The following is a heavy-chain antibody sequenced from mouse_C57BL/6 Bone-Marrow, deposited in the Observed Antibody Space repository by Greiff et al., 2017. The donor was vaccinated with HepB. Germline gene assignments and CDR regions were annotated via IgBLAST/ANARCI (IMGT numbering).Heavy chain of an antibody. D-gene: IGHD3-2*02. CDR1: GYTFTSHW. CDR2: IFPGSGST. CDR3: ARFIPDSSGQVDYYAMDY. V-gene: IGHV1-56*01. J-gene: IGHJ4*01. Sequence: QVHVKQSGPELVRPGASVKISCKAPGYTFTSHWMQWVRQRPGQGLEWIGEIFPGSGSTYYNEKFKGKATLTVDTSSSTAYMQLSSLTSEDSAVYFCARFIPDSSGQVDYYAMDYWGQGTSVTVSS.